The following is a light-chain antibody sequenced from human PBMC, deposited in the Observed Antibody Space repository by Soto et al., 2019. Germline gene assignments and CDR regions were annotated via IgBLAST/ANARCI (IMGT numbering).Light chain of an antibody. CDR2: YDS. CDR1: NIGSKS. V-gene: IGLV3-21*04. J-gene: IGLJ3*02. Sequence: SYELTQPPSVSVAPGKTARITCGGNNIGSKSVHWYQQKPGPAPVLVIYYDSDRPSGIPERFSGSNSGNTATLTISRVEAGDEADYYCQVWDSSSDHPRVFGGGTKLTVL. CDR3: QVWDSSSDHPRV.